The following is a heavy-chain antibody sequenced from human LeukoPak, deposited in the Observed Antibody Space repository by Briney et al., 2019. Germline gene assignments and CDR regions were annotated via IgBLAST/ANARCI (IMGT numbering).Heavy chain of an antibody. D-gene: IGHD2-21*02. CDR2: IGPAGDT. V-gene: IGHV3-13*01. Sequence: GGSLRLSCAASGFTFSSYDMHWVRQATGRGLKWVSAIGPAGDTYYLDSVEGRFTISRENAKNSLFLQMNSLRAGDTAVYYCARGRSMTAYYFHYWGQGTLVTVSS. J-gene: IGHJ4*02. CDR1: GFTFSSYD. CDR3: ARGRSMTAYYFHY.